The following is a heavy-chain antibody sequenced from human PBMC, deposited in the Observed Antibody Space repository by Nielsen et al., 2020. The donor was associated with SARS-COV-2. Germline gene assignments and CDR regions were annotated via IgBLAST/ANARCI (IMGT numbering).Heavy chain of an antibody. D-gene: IGHD6-13*01. CDR3: ARGDSSSWYYWFDP. J-gene: IGHJ5*02. CDR2: IGTAGDT. CDR1: GFTFNSYD. V-gene: IGHV3-13*04. Sequence: GESLKISCAASGFTFNSYDMHWVRQAPGKGLEWVSAIGTAGDTYYPGSVKGRFTISRENAKNSLYLQMNSLRAGDTAVYYCARGDSSSWYYWFDPWGQGTLVTVSS.